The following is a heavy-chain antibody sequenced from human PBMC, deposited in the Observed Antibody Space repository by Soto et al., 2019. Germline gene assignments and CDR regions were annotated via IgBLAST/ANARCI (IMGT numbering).Heavy chain of an antibody. CDR1: GFTFSSYA. D-gene: IGHD1-26*01. CDR2: ISYDGSNK. Sequence: GSLRLSCAASGFTFSSYAMHWVRQAPGKGLEWVAVISYDGSNKYYADSVKGRFTISRDNSKNTLYLQMNSLRAEDTAVYYCARDAGNSGSYYATFDYWGQGTLVTVSS. J-gene: IGHJ4*02. CDR3: ARDAGNSGSYYATFDY. V-gene: IGHV3-30-3*01.